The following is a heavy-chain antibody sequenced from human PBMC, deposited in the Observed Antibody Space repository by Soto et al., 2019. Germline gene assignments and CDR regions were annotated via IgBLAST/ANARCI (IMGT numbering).Heavy chain of an antibody. D-gene: IGHD3-9*01. Sequence: GESLKISCKGSGYSFTSYWIGWVRQMPGKGLEWMGIIYPGDSDTRYSPSFQGQVTISADKSISTAYLQWSSLKASDTAMYYCARSPPPNYDILTGPFDYWGQGTLVTVSS. V-gene: IGHV5-51*01. CDR1: GYSFTSYW. CDR2: IYPGDSDT. J-gene: IGHJ4*02. CDR3: ARSPPPNYDILTGPFDY.